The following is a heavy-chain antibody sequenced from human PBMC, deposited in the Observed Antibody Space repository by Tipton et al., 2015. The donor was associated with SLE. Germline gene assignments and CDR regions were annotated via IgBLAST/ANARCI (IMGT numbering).Heavy chain of an antibody. V-gene: IGHV3-11*04. CDR3: ARDLASFPPAHDY. D-gene: IGHD1-26*01. CDR2: ISPTGSSI. CDR1: GFTFSNYY. J-gene: IGHJ4*02. Sequence: SLRLSCVASGFTFSNYYMSWIRQAPGKGLEWLSYISPTGSSIYYADSLRGRISISRDNAKNSLYLQMSSLRAEDTAVYYCARDLASFPPAHDYWGQGTLVTVSS.